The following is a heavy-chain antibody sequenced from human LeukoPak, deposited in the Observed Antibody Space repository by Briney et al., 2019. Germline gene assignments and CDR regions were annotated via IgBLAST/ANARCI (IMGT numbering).Heavy chain of an antibody. CDR3: ARGREAVAGSIKYYYGVDV. CDR2: ISAYNGNT. D-gene: IGHD6-19*01. V-gene: IGHV1-18*01. CDR1: GYTFTSYG. Sequence: ASVKVSCKASGYTFTSYGISWVRQAPGQGLEWMGWISAYNGNTNYAQKLQGRVTMTTDTSTSTAYMELRSLRSDDTAVYYCARGREAVAGSIKYYYGVDVWGQGTTVTVSS. J-gene: IGHJ6*02.